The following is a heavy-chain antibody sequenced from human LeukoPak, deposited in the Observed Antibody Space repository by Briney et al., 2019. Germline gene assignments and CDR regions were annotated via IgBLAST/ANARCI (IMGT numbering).Heavy chain of an antibody. Sequence: KSGGSLRLSCAASGFTFSSYSMKWVRQAPGKGLEWIARIKSKAHGGTTDYAAPVKGRFTISRDDSRNTLYLQMNSLKTEDTAVYYCMGSLEDYWGQGTLVTVPS. V-gene: IGHV3-15*01. CDR2: IKSKAHGGTT. CDR3: MGSLEDY. D-gene: IGHD1-1*01. J-gene: IGHJ4*02. CDR1: GFTFSSYS.